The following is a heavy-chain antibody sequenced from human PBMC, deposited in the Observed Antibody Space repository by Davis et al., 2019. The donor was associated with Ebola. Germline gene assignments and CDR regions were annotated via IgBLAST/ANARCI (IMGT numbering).Heavy chain of an antibody. D-gene: IGHD3-10*01. Sequence: GESLKISCTASGFTFGDYAMSWFRQAPGKGLEWVGFIRSKAYGGTTEYAASVKGRFTISRDNSKNTLYLQMNSLRAEDTAVYYCAKDRELAGILGWGQGTLVTVSS. J-gene: IGHJ4*02. CDR1: GFTFGDYA. CDR3: AKDRELAGILG. CDR2: IRSKAYGGTT. V-gene: IGHV3-49*03.